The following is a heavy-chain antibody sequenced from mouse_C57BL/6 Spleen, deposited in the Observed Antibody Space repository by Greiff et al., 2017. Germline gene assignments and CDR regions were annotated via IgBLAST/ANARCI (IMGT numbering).Heavy chain of an antibody. J-gene: IGHJ2*01. CDR1: GYTFTDYY. V-gene: IGHV1-26*01. CDR2: INPNNGGT. CDR3: ASKGGFDY. Sequence: EVKLQQSGPELVKPGASVKISCKASGYTFTDYYMNWVKQSHGKSLEWIGDINPNNGGTSYNQKFKGKATLTVDKSSSTAYMELRSLTSEDSAVYYCASKGGFDYWGQGTTLTVSS.